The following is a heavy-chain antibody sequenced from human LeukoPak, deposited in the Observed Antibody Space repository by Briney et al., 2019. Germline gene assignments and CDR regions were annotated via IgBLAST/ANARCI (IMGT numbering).Heavy chain of an antibody. D-gene: IGHD5-12*01. Sequence: SQTLSLTCAVSGGSIGSGDYYWSWVRQPPGKGLEWIVYIFYTGNTYYNPSLKVRVTISVDTSQNQSSLRLSSVTAADTAVYYCARLSGYDHGDSFDHWGQGTRVIVSS. CDR3: ARLSGYDHGDSFDH. J-gene: IGHJ4*02. CDR1: GGSIGSGDYY. V-gene: IGHV4-30-4*01. CDR2: IFYTGNT.